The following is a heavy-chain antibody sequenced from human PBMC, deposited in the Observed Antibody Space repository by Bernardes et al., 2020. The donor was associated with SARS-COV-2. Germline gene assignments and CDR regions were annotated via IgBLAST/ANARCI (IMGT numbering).Heavy chain of an antibody. V-gene: IGHV4-39*01. CDR1: GGSISSSSYY. Sequence: SETLSLTCTVSGGSISSSSYYWGWIRQPPGKGLEWIGSIYYSGSTYYNPSLKSRVPISVDTSKNQFSLKLSSVTAADTAVYYCARHASGITIFGVVITYYFDYWGQGTLVTGSS. CDR2: IYYSGST. CDR3: ARHASGITIFGVVITYYFDY. J-gene: IGHJ4*02. D-gene: IGHD3-3*01.